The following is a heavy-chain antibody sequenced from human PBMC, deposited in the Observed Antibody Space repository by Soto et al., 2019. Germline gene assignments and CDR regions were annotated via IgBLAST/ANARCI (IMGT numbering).Heavy chain of an antibody. CDR2: IIPILGIA. CDR1: GGTFSSYT. D-gene: IGHD2-15*01. Sequence: ASVKVSCKASGGTFSSYTISWVRQAPGQGLEWMGRIIPILGIANYAQKFQGRVTITADKSTSTAYMELSSLRSEDTAVYYCARDRPGPRAALLPDYYYYYYMDVWGKGTTVTVSS. CDR3: ARDRPGPRAALLPDYYYYYYMDV. V-gene: IGHV1-69*04. J-gene: IGHJ6*03.